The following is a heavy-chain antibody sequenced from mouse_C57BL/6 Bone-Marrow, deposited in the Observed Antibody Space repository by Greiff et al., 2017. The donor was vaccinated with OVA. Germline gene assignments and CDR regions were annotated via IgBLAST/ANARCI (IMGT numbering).Heavy chain of an antibody. CDR3: ARRSSGHFAY. J-gene: IGHJ3*01. V-gene: IGHV1-54*01. CDR2: INPGSGGT. D-gene: IGHD3-2*02. Sequence: VQLVESGAELVRPGTSVKVSCKASGYAFTNYLIEWVKQRPGQGLEWIGVINPGSGGTNYNEKFKGKATLTADKSSSTAYMQLSSLTSEDSAVYFCARRSSGHFAYWGQGTLVTVSA. CDR1: GYAFTNYL.